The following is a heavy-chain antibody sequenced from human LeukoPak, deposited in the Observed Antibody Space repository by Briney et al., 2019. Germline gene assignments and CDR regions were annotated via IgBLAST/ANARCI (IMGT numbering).Heavy chain of an antibody. CDR2: MRQDGSEK. Sequence: PGGSLRLSCAASGFTFSSYSMNWVRQAPGKGLEWVANMRQDGSEKFYADSVKGRFTISRDNAKNSQYLQMNSLRVDDTAVYYCAREGKAFDYWGQGTLVTVSS. CDR3: AREGKAFDY. D-gene: IGHD3-10*01. J-gene: IGHJ4*02. CDR1: GFTFSSYS. V-gene: IGHV3-7*01.